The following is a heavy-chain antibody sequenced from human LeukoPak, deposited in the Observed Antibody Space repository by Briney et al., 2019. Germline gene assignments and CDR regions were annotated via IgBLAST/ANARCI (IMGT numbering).Heavy chain of an antibody. CDR3: ARVGRYYDSSGPTRYGMDV. J-gene: IGHJ6*02. CDR1: GYTFTSYY. Sequence: ASVTVSCKASGYTFTSYYMHWVRQAPGQGLEWMGIINPSGGSTSYAQKFQGRVTMTRDTSTSTVYMELSSLRSVDTAVYYCARVGRYYDSSGPTRYGMDVWGQGTTVTVSS. V-gene: IGHV1-46*01. CDR2: INPSGGST. D-gene: IGHD3-22*01.